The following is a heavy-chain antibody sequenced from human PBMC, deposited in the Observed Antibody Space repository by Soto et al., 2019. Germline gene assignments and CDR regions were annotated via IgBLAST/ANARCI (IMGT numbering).Heavy chain of an antibody. CDR3: VRQAKVTSVSANVGYYYGLDI. CDR2: LSHSGAGT. D-gene: IGHD4-4*01. Sequence: EVQLLESGGDLVQPGGSLRLSCAASGFSFDTYDMSWVRQAPGKGLEWVSVLSHSGAGTYYADSVKGRFTISRDTSKATLFLHMNSLRVEDTAKYYCVRQAKVTSVSANVGYYYGLDIWGQGTTVTVSS. V-gene: IGHV3-23*01. J-gene: IGHJ6*02. CDR1: GFSFDTYD.